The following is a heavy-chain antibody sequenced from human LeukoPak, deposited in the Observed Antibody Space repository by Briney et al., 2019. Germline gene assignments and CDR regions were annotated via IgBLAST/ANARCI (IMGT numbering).Heavy chain of an antibody. V-gene: IGHV1-46*01. Sequence: GASVKVSCKASGYTFTSYYMHWVRQAPGQGLEWMGIINPSGGSTSYAQKFQGRVTMTRDTSTRTVYMELSSLRSEDTAVYYCARGGSYYDSSGYYNGYWGQGTLVTVSS. CDR3: ARGGSYYDSSGYYNGY. J-gene: IGHJ4*02. CDR1: GYTFTSYY. D-gene: IGHD3-22*01. CDR2: INPSGGST.